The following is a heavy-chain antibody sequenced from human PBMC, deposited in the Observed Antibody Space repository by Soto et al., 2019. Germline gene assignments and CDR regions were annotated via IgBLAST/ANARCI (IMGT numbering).Heavy chain of an antibody. CDR2: MSYDGSDK. D-gene: IGHD6-19*01. J-gene: IGHJ4*02. CDR1: GFSFSSFG. CDR3: AKDRYASGWDGLDY. V-gene: IGHV3-30*18. Sequence: QEQLVESGGGVVQPGRSLRLSCEASGFSFSSFGMHWVRQAPGKGLEWVAVMSYDGSDKYYVDSVKGRFTISRDNSKNTVYLQMNSLRAEDTAVYYCAKDRYASGWDGLDYWGQGTLVTVSS.